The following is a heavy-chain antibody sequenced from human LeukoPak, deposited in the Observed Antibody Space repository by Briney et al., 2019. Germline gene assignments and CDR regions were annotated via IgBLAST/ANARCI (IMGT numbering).Heavy chain of an antibody. V-gene: IGHV4-39*07. J-gene: IGHJ5*02. CDR1: GDSITSGAYY. Sequence: PSDTLSLTCSVSGDSITSGAYYWAWLRQPPGKGLEWIGSVYYSGSIKYNPSLTGRVSISRDMSKNQFSLNLNSVNATDTAVYYCARRDYAAWFDPWGQGTLVTVSS. CDR3: ARRDYAAWFDP. CDR2: VYYSGSI. D-gene: IGHD4/OR15-4a*01.